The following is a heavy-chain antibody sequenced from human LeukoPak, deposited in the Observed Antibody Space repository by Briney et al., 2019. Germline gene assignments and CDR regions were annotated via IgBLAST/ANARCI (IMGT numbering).Heavy chain of an antibody. CDR2: IYYSGNT. CDR3: ARATITMMVGIPADAFDI. CDR1: GYSISSGYY. D-gene: IGHD3-22*01. J-gene: IGHJ3*02. V-gene: IGHV4-38-2*01. Sequence: PSETLSLTCAVSGYSISSGYYWGWIRPPPGKGLEWIGYIYYSGNTYYNPSLKGRVTISVDTSKKQFSLKLSSVTAADTAVYYCARATITMMVGIPADAFDIWGQGTMVTVSS.